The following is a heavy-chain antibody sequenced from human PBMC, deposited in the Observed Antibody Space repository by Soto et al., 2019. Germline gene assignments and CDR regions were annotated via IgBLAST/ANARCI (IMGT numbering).Heavy chain of an antibody. CDR3: AADRATPPYLPGKHWFDP. V-gene: IGHV1-58*02. Sequence: GASVKVSCKASGFTFTSSAIQWVRQARGQRLEWIGWIVVGSGNTNYAQKFQERVTITRDMSTSTAYVELSSLRSEDTAVYYCAADRATPPYLPGKHWFDPLGQGTLVT. J-gene: IGHJ5*02. D-gene: IGHD3-16*01. CDR1: GFTFTSSA. CDR2: IVVGSGNT.